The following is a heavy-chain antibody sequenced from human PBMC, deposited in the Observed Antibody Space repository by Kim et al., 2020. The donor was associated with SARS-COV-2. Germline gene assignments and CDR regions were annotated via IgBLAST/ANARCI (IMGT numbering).Heavy chain of an antibody. CDR3: AKDKMSLLWFGELPYGMDV. Sequence: GGSLRLSCAASGFTFSSYGMHWVRQAPGKGLEWVAVISYDGSNKYYADSVKGRFTISRDNSKNTLYLQMNSLRAEDTAVYYCAKDKMSLLWFGELPYGMDVWGQGTTVTVSS. CDR1: GFTFSSYG. V-gene: IGHV3-30*18. D-gene: IGHD3-10*01. J-gene: IGHJ6*02. CDR2: ISYDGSNK.